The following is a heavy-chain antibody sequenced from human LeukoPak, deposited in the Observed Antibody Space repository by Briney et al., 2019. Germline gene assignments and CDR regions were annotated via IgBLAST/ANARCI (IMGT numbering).Heavy chain of an antibody. V-gene: IGHV4-4*08. D-gene: IGHD2-2*01. J-gene: IGHJ3*02. CDR1: GVSISAYY. Sequence: PSETLSLTCTVSGVSISAYYWSWVRQPPGKGLEWIAFTHYTGNTDYNPSLKSRVAISVDTSKNQFSLKLISVTAADTAVYYCAKDVRIVVDAFDIWGQGTMVTVSS. CDR2: THYTGNT. CDR3: AKDVRIVVDAFDI.